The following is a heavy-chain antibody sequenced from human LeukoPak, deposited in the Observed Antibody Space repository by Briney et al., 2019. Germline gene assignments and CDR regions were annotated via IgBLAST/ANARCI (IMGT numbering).Heavy chain of an antibody. V-gene: IGHV1-18*04. Sequence: GVSVKVSCKASGYTFTGYYMHWVRQAPGQGLEWMGWISAYNGNTNYAQKLQGRVTMTTDTSTSTAYMELSSLTSEDTAVYFCARDRVGVGGNGWENWGQGTLVTVSS. CDR2: ISAYNGNT. CDR1: GYTFTGYY. CDR3: ARDRVGVGGNGWEN. D-gene: IGHD6-19*01. J-gene: IGHJ4*02.